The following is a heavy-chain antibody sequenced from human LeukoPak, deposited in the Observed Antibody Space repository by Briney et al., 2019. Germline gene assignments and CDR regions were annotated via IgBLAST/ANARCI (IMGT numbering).Heavy chain of an antibody. CDR2: ISNSGETT. Sequence: RGSLRLSCAASGFTFTNYAMSWVRQAPGKGLDFVSSISNSGETTNYADSVKGRFTISRDNSKNTLYLQMNSLRAEDTAVYYCERGLWWSKYYFDYWGQGTLVTVSS. D-gene: IGHD2-21*01. CDR3: ERGLWWSKYYFDY. CDR1: GFTFTNYA. V-gene: IGHV3-23*01. J-gene: IGHJ4*02.